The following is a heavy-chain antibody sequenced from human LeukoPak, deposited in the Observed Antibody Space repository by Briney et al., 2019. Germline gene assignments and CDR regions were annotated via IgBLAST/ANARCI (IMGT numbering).Heavy chain of an antibody. V-gene: IGHV3-48*01. CDR3: AKQLGYCSDGSCYFPY. CDR2: ISSSSSTI. CDR1: GFTFSSYS. J-gene: IGHJ4*02. D-gene: IGHD2-15*01. Sequence: TGGSLRLSCAASGFTFSSYSMNWVRQAPGKGLEWVSYISSSSSTIYYADSVKGRFTISRDNSKSTLCLQMNSLRAEDTAVYYCAKQLGYCSDGSCYFPYWGQGTLVTVSS.